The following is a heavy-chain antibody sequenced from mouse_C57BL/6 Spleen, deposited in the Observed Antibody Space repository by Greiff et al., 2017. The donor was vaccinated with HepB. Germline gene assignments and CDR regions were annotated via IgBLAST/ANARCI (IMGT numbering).Heavy chain of an antibody. D-gene: IGHD1-1*01. V-gene: IGHV1-7*01. J-gene: IGHJ4*01. CDR2: INPSSGYT. CDR1: GYTFTSYW. CDR3: ARGITTVVGEGAMDY. Sequence: VMLVESGAELAKPGASVKLSCKASGYTFTSYWMHWVKQRPGQGLEWIGYINPSSGYTKYNQKFKDKATLTADKSSSTAYMQLSSLTYEDSAVYYCARGITTVVGEGAMDYWGQGTSVTVSS.